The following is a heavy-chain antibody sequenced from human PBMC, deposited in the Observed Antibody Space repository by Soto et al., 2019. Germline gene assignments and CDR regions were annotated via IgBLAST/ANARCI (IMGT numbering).Heavy chain of an antibody. CDR3: ARDLAHPTGSYAPFHY. CDR2: IWYDGSNK. V-gene: IGHV3-33*01. D-gene: IGHD1-26*01. Sequence: QVQLVESGGGVVQPGRSLRLSCAASGFTFSSYGMHWVRQAPGKGLEWVAVIWYDGSNKYYVDSVKGRFTISRDNSTNPLYLQMNSLRSEDTAVSYCARDLAHPTGSYAPFHYWCQGMVVTVSS. CDR1: GFTFSSYG. J-gene: IGHJ4*02.